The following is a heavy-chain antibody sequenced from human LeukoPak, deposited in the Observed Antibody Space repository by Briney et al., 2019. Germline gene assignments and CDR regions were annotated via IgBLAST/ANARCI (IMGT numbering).Heavy chain of an antibody. CDR1: GFTFSNYA. D-gene: IGHD5-12*01. CDR3: ARTFWDKSNGYDYYFDY. J-gene: IGHJ4*02. Sequence: GGSLRLSCTASGFTFSNYAMHWVRQAPGKGLEWMTVISFDGNNKYYEDSVKGRFTISRDNSKYTLYLQMNSLRAEDTAVYYCARTFWDKSNGYDYYFDYWGQGSLVTVSS. CDR2: ISFDGNNK. V-gene: IGHV3-30*04.